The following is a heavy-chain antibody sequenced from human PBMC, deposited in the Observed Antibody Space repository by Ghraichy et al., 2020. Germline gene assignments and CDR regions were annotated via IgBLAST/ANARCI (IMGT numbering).Heavy chain of an antibody. CDR1: GFTFSSYG. Sequence: GGSLRLSCAASGFTFSSYGMHWVRQAPGKGLEWVAVIWYDGSNKYYADSVKGRFTISRDNSKNTLYLQMNSLRAEDTAVYYCARDRLPVDLGGGYYYYGMDVWGQGTTVTVSS. CDR2: IWYDGSNK. V-gene: IGHV3-33*01. D-gene: IGHD3-16*01. J-gene: IGHJ6*02. CDR3: ARDRLPVDLGGGYYYYGMDV.